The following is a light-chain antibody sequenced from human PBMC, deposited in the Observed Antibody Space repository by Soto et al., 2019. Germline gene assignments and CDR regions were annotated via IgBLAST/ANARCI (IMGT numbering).Light chain of an antibody. CDR3: QQYGRSPPYST. Sequence: EIVLTQSPGTLSLSPGERATLSCRASQSVSSSYLAWYQQKPGQAPRLLIYGASSRATGIPDRFSGSGSGTDFTLTISRLEPEDFAVYYCQQYGRSPPYSTFGPGTKVDIK. CDR1: QSVSSSY. CDR2: GAS. V-gene: IGKV3-20*01. J-gene: IGKJ3*01.